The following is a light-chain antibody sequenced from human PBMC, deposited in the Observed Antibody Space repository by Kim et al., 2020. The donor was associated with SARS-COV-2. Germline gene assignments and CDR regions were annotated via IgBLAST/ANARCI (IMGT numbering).Light chain of an antibody. CDR3: QTWGSGIRV. V-gene: IGLV4-69*01. CDR2: IYTDGSH. Sequence: QPVLTQSPSASASLGASVKLTCTLSSGYSDNPVAWHQQQPEKGPRFLMKIYTDGSHNRGDGIPERFSGSSSGAERYLTISSLQSDDEADYYCQTWGSGIRVSGGGTQLTVL. J-gene: IGLJ2*01. CDR1: SGYSDNP.